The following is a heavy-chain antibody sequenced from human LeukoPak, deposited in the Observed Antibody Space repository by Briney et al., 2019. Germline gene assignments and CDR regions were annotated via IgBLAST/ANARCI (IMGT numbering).Heavy chain of an antibody. Sequence: SETLSLTCAVYGGSFSGYYWSWIRQPPGKGLEWIGEIDHSGSTNYNPSLKSRVTISVDTSKNQFSLKLSSVTAADTAVYYCARVGGPSDYYDSSGYVYWGQGTLVTVSS. CDR2: IDHSGST. J-gene: IGHJ4*02. CDR3: ARVGGPSDYYDSSGYVY. CDR1: GGSFSGYY. D-gene: IGHD3-22*01. V-gene: IGHV4-34*01.